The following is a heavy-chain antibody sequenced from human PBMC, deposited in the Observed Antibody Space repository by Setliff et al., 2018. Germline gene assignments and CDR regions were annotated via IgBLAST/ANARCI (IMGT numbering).Heavy chain of an antibody. J-gene: IGHJ6*02. CDR3: ARDGYFGSGTYNV. CDR1: GDSISSTYH. V-gene: IGHV4-59*01. CDR2: IYYSGST. D-gene: IGHD3-10*01. Sequence: SETLSLTCNVSGDSISSTYHWGWIRQSPGKGLEWIGYIYYSGSTNYNPSLKSRVTISVNTSKNQFSLKLSPVTAADTAVYYCARDGYFGSGTYNVWGQGTTVTVSS.